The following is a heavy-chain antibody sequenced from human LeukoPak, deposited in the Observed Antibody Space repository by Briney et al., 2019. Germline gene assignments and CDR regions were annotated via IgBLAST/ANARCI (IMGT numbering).Heavy chain of an antibody. CDR3: ARATKRQLLGAFDI. J-gene: IGHJ3*02. V-gene: IGHV4-61*01. D-gene: IGHD1-1*01. CDR2: IYYSGST. Sequence: SETLSLTCTVSGRSIRSGIYYWSWIRQPPGKGQEWIGDIYYSGSTNYNPSLKSRVTISVDTSKDQFSLKLSSVTAADTAVYYCARATKRQLLGAFDIWGQGTMVTVSS. CDR1: GRSIRSGIYY.